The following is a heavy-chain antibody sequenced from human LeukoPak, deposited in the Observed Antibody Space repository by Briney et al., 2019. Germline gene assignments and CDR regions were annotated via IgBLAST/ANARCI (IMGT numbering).Heavy chain of an antibody. J-gene: IGHJ4*02. CDR2: INSDGSST. D-gene: IGHD4-17*01. Sequence: PGGSPRLSCAASGFTFSSYWMHWVRQAPGKGLVWVSRINSDGSSTTYADSVKGRFTISRDNAKNTLYLQMNSLRAEDTAVYYCARWETTVTTLDYWGQGTLVTVSS. CDR3: ARWETTVTTLDY. CDR1: GFTFSSYW. V-gene: IGHV3-74*01.